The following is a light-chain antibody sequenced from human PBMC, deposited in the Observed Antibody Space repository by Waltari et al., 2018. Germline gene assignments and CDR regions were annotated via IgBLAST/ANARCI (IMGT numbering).Light chain of an antibody. CDR2: KVS. J-gene: IGKJ5*01. Sequence: DVGLTQSPLSLPVTLVLPASISCRSSQSLVYTDGISYLNWFHQRPGQAPRRLIYKVSNRDSGVPDRCSGSGSGTDFTLMISSVEADDVGVYFCMQATHWPVTFGQGTRLEIK. CDR1: QSLVYTDGISY. V-gene: IGKV2-30*01. CDR3: MQATHWPVT.